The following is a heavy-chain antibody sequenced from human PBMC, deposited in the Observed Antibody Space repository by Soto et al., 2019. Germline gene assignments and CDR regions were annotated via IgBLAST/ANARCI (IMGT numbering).Heavy chain of an antibody. CDR1: GFTFSGFA. D-gene: IGHD1-26*01. CDR2: ISYDGGNE. Sequence: QVQLVESGGGVVQPGRSLRLSCAASGFTFSGFAMHWVRQAPGKGLEWVARISYDGGNEYYADSVKGRFTISRDNSKNTLSLQMNSLRAADTAVYYCASDTGSYRGRGHFDHWGQGTLVTVSS. CDR3: ASDTGSYRGRGHFDH. J-gene: IGHJ4*02. V-gene: IGHV3-30-3*01.